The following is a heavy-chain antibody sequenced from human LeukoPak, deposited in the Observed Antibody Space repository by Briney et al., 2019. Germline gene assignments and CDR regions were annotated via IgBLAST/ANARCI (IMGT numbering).Heavy chain of an antibody. CDR3: ARHPNLDY. J-gene: IGHJ4*02. CDR1: GYTFTDYY. CDR2: INPNSGGT. V-gene: IGHV1-2*02. Sequence: ASVKVSCKASGYTFTDYYMHWVRQAPGQGLEWVGWINPNSGGTSYAQKFQDRVTLTRDTSITTAYMELSRLRSDDTAVYYCARHPNLDYWGQGTLAIVSS.